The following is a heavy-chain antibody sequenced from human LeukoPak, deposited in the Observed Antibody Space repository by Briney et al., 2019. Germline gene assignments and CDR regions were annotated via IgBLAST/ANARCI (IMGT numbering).Heavy chain of an antibody. V-gene: IGHV3-74*01. Sequence: GGSLRLSCAASGFTFSAFWMHWVRQAPGKGLVWVSHINSDGSGTRYADSVKGRFTISRDNARNTLYLQMNSLRAEDTAVYYCARSSVVPAAMAGDYWGQGTLVTVSS. J-gene: IGHJ4*02. CDR3: ARSSVVPAAMAGDY. D-gene: IGHD2-2*01. CDR1: GFTFSAFW. CDR2: INSDGSGT.